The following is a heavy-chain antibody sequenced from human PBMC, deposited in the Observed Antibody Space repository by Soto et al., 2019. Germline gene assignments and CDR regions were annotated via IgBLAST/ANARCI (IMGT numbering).Heavy chain of an antibody. J-gene: IGHJ4*02. CDR1: RFTFSAFS. Sequence: GGSLRLSCVASRFTFSAFSMDGVRQAPGKGLEWVSSISITGDYIYYADSVMGRFTISRDNAKNSLYLQMNSLRDEDTAVYYCARDAYYDYVWGSSFDYWGQGTLVTVSS. V-gene: IGHV3-21*01. D-gene: IGHD3-16*01. CDR2: ISITGDYI. CDR3: ARDAYYDYVWGSSFDY.